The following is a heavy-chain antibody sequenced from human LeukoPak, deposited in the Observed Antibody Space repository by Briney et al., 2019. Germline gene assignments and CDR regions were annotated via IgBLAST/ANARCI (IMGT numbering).Heavy chain of an antibody. V-gene: IGHV3-48*02. Sequence: GGSLRLSCAASGFXFSSYSINWVREAPGKGLEWVSYISSSSSTIYYADSVKGRFTISRDNAKNSLYLQMNSLRDEDTAVYYCARDYYGSGSYPLADYWGQGTLVTVSS. CDR1: GFXFSSYS. D-gene: IGHD3-10*01. CDR2: ISSSSSTI. CDR3: ARDYYGSGSYPLADY. J-gene: IGHJ4*02.